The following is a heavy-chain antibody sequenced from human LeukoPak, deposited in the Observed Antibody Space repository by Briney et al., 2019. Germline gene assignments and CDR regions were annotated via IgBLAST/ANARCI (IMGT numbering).Heavy chain of an antibody. Sequence: SQTLSLTCAVSGDSVSSNSAAWNWIRQSPSRGLEWLGRTYYRSKWYNDYAVSVNSRITVNPDTSKNQFSLQLNSVTREDTAVYYCVRGSSLRPMAGHTYYYGMDVWGQGTTVTVSS. J-gene: IGHJ6*02. CDR1: GDSVSSNSAA. CDR2: TYYRSKWYN. D-gene: IGHD6-19*01. V-gene: IGHV6-1*01. CDR3: VRGSSLRPMAGHTYYYGMDV.